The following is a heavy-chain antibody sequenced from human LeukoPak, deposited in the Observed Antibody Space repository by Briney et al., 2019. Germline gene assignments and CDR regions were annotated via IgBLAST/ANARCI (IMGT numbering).Heavy chain of an antibody. CDR3: VRVGSVAGSDYLDY. D-gene: IGHD6-19*01. CDR1: GFTFSDHC. V-gene: IGHV3-72*01. J-gene: IGHJ4*02. CDR2: SRNKAKSCTT. Sequence: GGSLRLSCAASGFTFSDHCLDWVRQAPGKGLEWVGRSRNKAKSCTTEYAASVQGRFTISRDDSKNSLYLQMNSLKTEDTAVYYCVRVGSVAGSDYLDYWGQGTLVTVSS.